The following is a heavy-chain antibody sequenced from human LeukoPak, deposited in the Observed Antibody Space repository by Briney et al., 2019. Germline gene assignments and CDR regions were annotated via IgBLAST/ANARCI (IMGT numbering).Heavy chain of an antibody. CDR3: ARDLGSSPGMVTEERYSYGYGY. D-gene: IGHD5-18*01. CDR2: IIPIFGTA. J-gene: IGHJ4*02. V-gene: IGHV1-69*06. CDR1: GGTFSSYA. Sequence: GASVKVSCKASGGTFSSYAISWVRQAPGQGLEWMGGIIPIFGTANYAQKFQGRVTITADKSTSTAYMELSRLRSDDTAVYYCARDLGSSPGMVTEERYSYGYGYWGQGTLVTVSS.